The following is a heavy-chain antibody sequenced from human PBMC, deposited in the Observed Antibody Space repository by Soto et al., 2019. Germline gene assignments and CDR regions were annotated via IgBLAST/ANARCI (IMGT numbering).Heavy chain of an antibody. D-gene: IGHD2-2*02. CDR3: ARVMGYCRSTSCYRSYYYMDV. CDR1: GGSFSGYY. J-gene: IGHJ6*03. CDR2: IIHGGNT. V-gene: IGHV4-34*12. Sequence: PSETLSLTCAVYGGSFSGYYWSWIRQPPGKGLEWIGEIIHGGNTNYNPSLKSRVTISVDTSKNQFSLKLSSVTAADTAVYYCARVMGYCRSTSCYRSYYYMDVWGKGTTVTVSS.